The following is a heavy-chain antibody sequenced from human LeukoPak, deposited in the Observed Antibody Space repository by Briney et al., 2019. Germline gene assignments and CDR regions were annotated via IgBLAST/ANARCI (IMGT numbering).Heavy chain of an antibody. CDR3: ASSQYGPSFDY. V-gene: IGHV3-53*01. J-gene: IGHJ4*02. CDR1: GFSFGSYA. CDR2: IYSGGST. Sequence: PGGSLRLSCGASGFSFGSYAMSWVRQAPGKGLEWVSVIYSGGSTYYADSVKGRFTISRDNSKNTLYLQMNSLRAEDTAVYYCASSQYGPSFDYWGQGTLVTVSS. D-gene: IGHD2-2*01.